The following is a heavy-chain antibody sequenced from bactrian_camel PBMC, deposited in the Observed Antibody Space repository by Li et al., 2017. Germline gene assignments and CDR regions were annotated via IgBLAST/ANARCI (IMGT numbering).Heavy chain of an antibody. V-gene: IGHV3S6*01. CDR3: AAARRRGWESRDVGCSSLPLTARYDY. CDR2: LDSDGRI. CDR1: VSSANDYC. J-gene: IGHJ4*01. Sequence: HVQLVESGGGSVQAGGSLRLSCAVSVSSANDYCLGWFRQASGKEREWVGSLDSDGRINYADSVKGRFTISRDNAKNTLYLQMNGLKPEDTTMYYCAAARRRGWESRDVGCSSLPLTARYDYWGQGTQVTVS. D-gene: IGHD1*01.